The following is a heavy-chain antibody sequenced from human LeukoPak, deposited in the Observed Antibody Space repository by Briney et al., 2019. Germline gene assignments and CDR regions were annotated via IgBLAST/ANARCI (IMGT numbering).Heavy chain of an antibody. D-gene: IGHD3-10*01. CDR1: GGSISSYY. J-gene: IGHJ4*02. V-gene: IGHV4-4*07. Sequence: SETLSLTCTVSGGSISSYYWSWIRQPAGEGLEWIGRIYTSGSTNYNPSLKRRVTMSVDTSKNQFSLKLSSVTAADTAVYYCARATYYYGSGSYFDYWGQGTLVTVSS. CDR3: ARATYYYGSGSYFDY. CDR2: IYTSGST.